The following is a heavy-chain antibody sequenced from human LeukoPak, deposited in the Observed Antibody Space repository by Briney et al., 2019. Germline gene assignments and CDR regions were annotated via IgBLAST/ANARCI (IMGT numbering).Heavy chain of an antibody. V-gene: IGHV3-30-3*01. D-gene: IGHD3-22*01. Sequence: GGSLRLSCAASGFTFSSYAMPWVRQAPGKGLEWVAVISYDGSNKYYADSVKGRFTISRDNSKNTLYLQMNSLRAEDTAVYYCACYDSSAWDQGTLVTVSS. CDR1: GFTFSSYA. CDR2: ISYDGSNK. CDR3: ACYDSSA. J-gene: IGHJ5*02.